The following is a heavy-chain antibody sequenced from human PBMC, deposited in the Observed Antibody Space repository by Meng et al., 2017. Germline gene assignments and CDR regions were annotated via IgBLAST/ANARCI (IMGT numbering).Heavy chain of an antibody. Sequence: GESLKISCAASGFTFSSYWMSWVRQAPGKGLEWVANIKQDGSEKYYVDSVRGRFTISRDNAKNSLYLQMNSLRAEDTAVYYCARVRASLGPTTADYWGQGTLVT. CDR1: GFTFSSYW. V-gene: IGHV3-7*01. CDR3: ARVRASLGPTTADY. CDR2: IKQDGSEK. D-gene: IGHD2/OR15-2a*01. J-gene: IGHJ4*02.